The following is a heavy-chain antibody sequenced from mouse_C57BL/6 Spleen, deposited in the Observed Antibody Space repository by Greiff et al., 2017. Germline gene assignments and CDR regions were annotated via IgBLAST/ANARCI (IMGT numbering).Heavy chain of an antibody. J-gene: IGHJ1*03. CDR1: GYTFTSYW. CDR2: IDPSDSYT. Sequence: QVQLQQPGAELVKPGASVKLSCKASGYTFTSYWMQWVKQRPGQGLEWIGEIDPSDSYTNYNQKFKGKATLTVATSSSTAYMQLSSLTSEDSAVYYCARRGGDYYGSSYGYFDVWGTGTTVTVSS. V-gene: IGHV1-50*01. CDR3: ARRGGDYYGSSYGYFDV. D-gene: IGHD1-1*01.